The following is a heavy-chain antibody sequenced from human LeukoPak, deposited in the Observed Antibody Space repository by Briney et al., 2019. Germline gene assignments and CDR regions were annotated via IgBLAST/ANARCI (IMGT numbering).Heavy chain of an antibody. Sequence: SGGSLRLSCAASEITFSNYAMTWVRQAPGAGLEWVSGISGSGVNTYYADSVKGRFTISRDNSKNTLYLQMNSLRAEDTAVYYCARHDYHSNSDAFDVWGQGTMVTVSS. CDR2: ISGSGVNT. J-gene: IGHJ3*01. V-gene: IGHV3-23*01. CDR1: EITFSNYA. D-gene: IGHD4-23*01. CDR3: ARHDYHSNSDAFDV.